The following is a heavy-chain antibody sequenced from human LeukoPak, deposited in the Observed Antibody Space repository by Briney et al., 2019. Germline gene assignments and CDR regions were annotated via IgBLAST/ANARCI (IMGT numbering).Heavy chain of an antibody. CDR2: ISYDGSNK. CDR1: GFTFSSYA. V-gene: IGHV3-30-3*01. CDR3: SYSSSWYYLDY. Sequence: GGSLRLSCAASGFTFSSYAMHWVRQAPGKGLEWVAVISYDGSNKYYADSVKGRFTISRDNSKNTLYLQMNSLRAEDTAVYYCSYSSSWYYLDYWGQGTLVTVSS. D-gene: IGHD6-13*01. J-gene: IGHJ4*02.